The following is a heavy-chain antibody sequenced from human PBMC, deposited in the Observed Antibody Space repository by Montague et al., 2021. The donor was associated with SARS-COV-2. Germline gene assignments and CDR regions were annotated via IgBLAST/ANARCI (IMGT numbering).Heavy chain of an antibody. CDR1: GFSLTTRGVG. J-gene: IGHJ5*02. CDR3: AHKLYGINRRWFDP. Sequence: PALVKSTQTLPLTCTFSGFSLTTRGVGVGWIRQPPGKALEWLALIYWDDAKHYSPSLKSRLTITKDTSKNQVVLTMTNMDPVDTATYYCAHKLYGINRRWFDPWGQGTLVTVSS. D-gene: IGHD1-14*01. CDR2: IYWDDAK. V-gene: IGHV2-5*02.